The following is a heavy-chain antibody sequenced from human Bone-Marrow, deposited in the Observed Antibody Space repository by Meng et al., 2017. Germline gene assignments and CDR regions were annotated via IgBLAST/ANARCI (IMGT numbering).Heavy chain of an antibody. D-gene: IGHD1-26*01. Sequence: GESLKISCAASGFTFDDYGMSWVRQAPGKGLEWVSGINWNGGSTGYADSVKGRFTISRDNAKNSLYLQMNSLRAEDTALYHCARDHELLRAFDIWGQGTMVT. CDR2: INWNGGST. V-gene: IGHV3-20*01. CDR1: GFTFDDYG. CDR3: ARDHELLRAFDI. J-gene: IGHJ3*02.